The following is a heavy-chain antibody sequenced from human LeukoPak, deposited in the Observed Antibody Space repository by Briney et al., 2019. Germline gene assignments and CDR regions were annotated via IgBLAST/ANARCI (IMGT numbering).Heavy chain of an antibody. Sequence: PGGSLRLSCAASGFTFTNAWMNWVRQAPGKGLEWVGRIKSKTDGGTADYAAPVKGRFTISRDDSKNTLYLQVNSLKTEDTAVYFCTTDPWHGMDVWGQGTTVTVSS. CDR2: IKSKTDGGTA. CDR1: GFTFTNAW. J-gene: IGHJ6*02. D-gene: IGHD5-24*01. V-gene: IGHV3-15*07. CDR3: TTDPWHGMDV.